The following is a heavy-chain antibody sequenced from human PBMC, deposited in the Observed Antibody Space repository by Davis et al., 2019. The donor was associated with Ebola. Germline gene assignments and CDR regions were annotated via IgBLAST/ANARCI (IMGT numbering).Heavy chain of an antibody. CDR1: GYPFTSSG. J-gene: IGHJ4*02. V-gene: IGHV1-18*04. CDR2: ISPHNGNT. CDR3: ARDSFCTYGVCNDRDFDY. D-gene: IGHD2-8*01. Sequence: AASVKVSCKASGYPFTSSGVTWVRQAPGQGLEWMGWISPHNGNTNYAQKFQGRVTMTTDTSTSTAYMELRSLRSDDTAMYYCARDSFCTYGVCNDRDFDYWGQGTQVTVSS.